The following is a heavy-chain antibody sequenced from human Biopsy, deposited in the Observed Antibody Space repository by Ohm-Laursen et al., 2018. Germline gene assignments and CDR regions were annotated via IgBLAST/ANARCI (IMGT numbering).Heavy chain of an antibody. D-gene: IGHD1-26*01. Sequence: SSVKVSCKASGATVTSYAISWVRQAPGQGLGWKGRIIPFTGVTNYAQNFQGKVTISADKSPPTVYVELSTLKPDDTAVYYCATDARWDPSLDAFHVWGQGTQVTVS. CDR3: ATDARWDPSLDAFHV. V-gene: IGHV1-69*04. CDR2: IIPFTGVT. J-gene: IGHJ3*01. CDR1: GATVTSYA.